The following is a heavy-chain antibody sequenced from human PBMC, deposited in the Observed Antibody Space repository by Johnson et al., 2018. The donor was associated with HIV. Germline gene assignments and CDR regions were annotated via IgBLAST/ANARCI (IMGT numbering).Heavy chain of an antibody. CDR2: ISYDGNNK. J-gene: IGHJ3*02. Sequence: QVQLVESGGGVVQPGRSLRLSCAASGFTFSSYAMHWVRQSPGKGLEWVATISYDGNNKNHADSVKGRFTISRDNAKNSLYLQMNSLRAEDTAVYSCARGGPQLRDAFDIWGQGTMVTVSS. V-gene: IGHV3-30*03. D-gene: IGHD2-2*01. CDR3: ARGGPQLRDAFDI. CDR1: GFTFSSYA.